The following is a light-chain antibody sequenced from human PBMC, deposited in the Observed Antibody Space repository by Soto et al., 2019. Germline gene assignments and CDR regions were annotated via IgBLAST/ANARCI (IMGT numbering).Light chain of an antibody. CDR1: QGISNY. J-gene: IGKJ3*01. V-gene: IGKV1-27*01. CDR3: QRYNSAPPGVT. CDR2: AAS. Sequence: DIQMTQSPSSLSASVGDRVTITCRASQGISNYLAWYQQKPGKVPKLLIYAASTLQSGVPSRFXXSGSGTDFTLTISSLQPEDVATYYCQRYNSAPPGVTFGPGTKVDIK.